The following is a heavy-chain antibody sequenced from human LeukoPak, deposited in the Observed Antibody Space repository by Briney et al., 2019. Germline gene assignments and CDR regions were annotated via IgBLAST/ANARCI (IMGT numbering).Heavy chain of an antibody. CDR1: GFTFTTYD. V-gene: IGHV3-30-3*01. J-gene: IGHJ4*02. CDR3: ARHLSSTADH. CDR2: ISSDGSSK. D-gene: IGHD2-2*01. Sequence: GGSLRLSCAASGFTFTTYDIHWVRQAPGKGLEWVAVISSDGSSKYYADSVKGRFTISRDNSKNTLYLQMNSLRAEDTAVYYCARHLSSTADHWGQGTLVTVSS.